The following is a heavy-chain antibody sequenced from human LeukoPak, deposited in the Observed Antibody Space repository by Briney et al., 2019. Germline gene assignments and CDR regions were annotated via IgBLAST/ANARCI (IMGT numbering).Heavy chain of an antibody. J-gene: IGHJ4*02. CDR2: INHSGST. Sequence: PSETLSLTCAVYGGSFSGYYWSWIRQPPGKGLEWIGEINHSGSTNYNPSLKSRVTISVDTSKNQFSLKLSSVTAADTAVYYCTQGRDGYNYPFDYWGQGTLVTVSS. CDR1: GGSFSGYY. V-gene: IGHV4-34*01. CDR3: TQGRDGYNYPFDY. D-gene: IGHD5-24*01.